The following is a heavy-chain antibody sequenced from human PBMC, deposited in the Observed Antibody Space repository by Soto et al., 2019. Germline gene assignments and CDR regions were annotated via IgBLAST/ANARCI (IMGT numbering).Heavy chain of an antibody. Sequence: PGESLKISCKGSGYSFTSYWIGWVRQMPGKGLEWMGIIYPGDSDTRYSPSFQGQVTISADKSISTAYLQWSSLKASDTAMYYCARHANRITGTTGYGMDVWGQGTTVTVSS. CDR1: GYSFTSYW. V-gene: IGHV5-51*01. CDR2: IYPGDSDT. D-gene: IGHD1-20*01. J-gene: IGHJ6*02. CDR3: ARHANRITGTTGYGMDV.